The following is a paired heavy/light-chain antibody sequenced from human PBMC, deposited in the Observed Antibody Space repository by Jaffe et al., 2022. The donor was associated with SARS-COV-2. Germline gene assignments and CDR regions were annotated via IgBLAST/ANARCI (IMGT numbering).Light chain of an antibody. CDR2: ENN. V-gene: IGLV1-51*02. CDR1: TSNIGNGY. CDR3: GTRDSSLSAGV. J-gene: IGLJ3*02. Sequence: QSVLTQPPSVSAAPGQKVTISCSGSTSNIGNGYVSWYQQFPGTAPKLLIYENNKRPSGIPDRFSGSKSGTSATLGITGLQTGDEADYYCGTRDSSLSAGVFGGGTKLTVL.
Heavy chain of an antibody. CDR2: IYIDGGT. J-gene: IGHJ4*02. CDR1: GGSISRGFHY. D-gene: IGHD3-22*01. CDR3: ARETYDSSGYSPMVDY. Sequence: QVQLLESGPGLVKPSQTLSLTCTVSGGSISRGFHYWSWIRQPAGKGLEWIGRIYIDGGTNYNPSLKSRVTISIDTSRNQFSLKLNSVSAADTAVYYCARETYDSSGYSPMVDYWGQGTLVTVSS. V-gene: IGHV4-61*02.